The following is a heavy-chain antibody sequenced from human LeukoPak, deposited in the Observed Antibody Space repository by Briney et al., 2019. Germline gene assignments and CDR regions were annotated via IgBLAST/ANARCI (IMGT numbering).Heavy chain of an antibody. CDR1: GLTFSSYS. J-gene: IGHJ4*02. CDR3: AREPFGSGSYPLDY. CDR2: IGSSSTTI. D-gene: IGHD3-10*01. Sequence: PGGSLRLSCAASGLTFSSYSMNWVRQAPGKGLEWVSYIGSSSTTIYYADSVKSRFTISRDNAENSLYLQMNSLRAEDTAMYYCAREPFGSGSYPLDYWGQGTLVTVSS. V-gene: IGHV3-48*01.